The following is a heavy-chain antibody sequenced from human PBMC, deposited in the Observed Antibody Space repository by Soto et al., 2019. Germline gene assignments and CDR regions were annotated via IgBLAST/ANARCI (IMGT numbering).Heavy chain of an antibody. Sequence: EVQLVESGEGLLQPGGSLRLSCAASGFTFSSYSRNWVRQAPGKGLRWVSYISSSSSTIYDADSVKGEYTISRDNAKNSLYLQMNSLRDEDMAVYYCARSRYSGYDLPRFFGYWGQGTLVTVSS. CDR3: ARSRYSGYDLPRFFGY. J-gene: IGHJ4*02. CDR1: GFTFSSYS. V-gene: IGHV3-48*02. D-gene: IGHD5-12*01. CDR2: ISSSSSTI.